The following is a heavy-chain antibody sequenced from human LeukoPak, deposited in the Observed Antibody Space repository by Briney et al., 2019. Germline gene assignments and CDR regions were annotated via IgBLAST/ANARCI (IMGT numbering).Heavy chain of an antibody. CDR3: ARRWDAFDI. V-gene: IGHV4-39*07. Sequence: SETLSLTCTVSGGSISDTSYYWGWIRQPPGKGLEWIGNIYYRGSAYYNPSLKSRVFMSVDTSKNQFSLMLTSVTAADTAVYYCARRWDAFDIWGQGTMVSVSS. CDR2: IYYRGSA. D-gene: IGHD5-24*01. CDR1: GGSISDTSYY. J-gene: IGHJ3*02.